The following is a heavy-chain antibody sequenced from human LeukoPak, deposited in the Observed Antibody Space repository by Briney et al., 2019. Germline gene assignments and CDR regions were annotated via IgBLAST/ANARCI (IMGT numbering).Heavy chain of an antibody. CDR1: GGSISSSSYY. CDR3: ARHNYDFWSGYPHPLRNYYYMDV. V-gene: IGHV4-39*01. J-gene: IGHJ6*03. Sequence: NASETLSLTCTVSGGSISSSSYYWGWIRQPPGKGLEWIGSIYYSGSTYYNPSLKSRVTISVDTSKNQFSLKPSSVTAADTAVYYCARHNYDFWSGYPHPLRNYYYMDVWGKGTTVTVSS. D-gene: IGHD3-3*01. CDR2: IYYSGST.